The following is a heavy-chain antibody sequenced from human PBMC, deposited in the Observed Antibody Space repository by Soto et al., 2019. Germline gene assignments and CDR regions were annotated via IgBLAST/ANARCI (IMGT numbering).Heavy chain of an antibody. D-gene: IGHD3-22*01. V-gene: IGHV1-69*13. CDR2: IIPIFGTA. CDR3: AREDYYDSSGYYLRYNWFDP. Sequence: SVKVSCKASGGTFSIYAISWVRQAPGQGLEWMGGIIPIFGTANYAQRFQGRVTITADESTSTAYMELSSLRSEDTAVYYCAREDYYDSSGYYLRYNWFDPWGQGTLVTVSS. CDR1: GGTFSIYA. J-gene: IGHJ5*02.